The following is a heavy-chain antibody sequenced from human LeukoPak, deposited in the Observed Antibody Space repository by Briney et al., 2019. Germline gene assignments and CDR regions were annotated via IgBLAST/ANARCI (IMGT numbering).Heavy chain of an antibody. V-gene: IGHV1-18*04. Sequence: GESLQISCNGSGSSFTSNWISWVRQAPGQGLEWMGWISAYNGNTNYAQKLQGRVTMTTDTSTSTAYMELRSLRSDDTAVYYCARGRYYDSSAVWDYWGQGTLVTVSS. CDR3: ARGRYYDSSAVWDY. CDR2: ISAYNGNT. CDR1: GSSFTSNW. D-gene: IGHD3-22*01. J-gene: IGHJ4*02.